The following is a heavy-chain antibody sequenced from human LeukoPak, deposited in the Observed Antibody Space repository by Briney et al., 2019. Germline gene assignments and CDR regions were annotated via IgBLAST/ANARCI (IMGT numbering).Heavy chain of an antibody. CDR3: ASRENIAVAGSFFPLDY. V-gene: IGHV1-18*01. J-gene: IGHJ4*02. Sequence: ASVKVSCKASGYTFTSYGISWVRQAPGQGLEWMGWISAYNGNTNYAQKLQGRVTMTTDTSTSTAYMELRSLRSDDTAVYYCASRENIAVAGSFFPLDYWGQGTLVTVSS. D-gene: IGHD6-19*01. CDR1: GYTFTSYG. CDR2: ISAYNGNT.